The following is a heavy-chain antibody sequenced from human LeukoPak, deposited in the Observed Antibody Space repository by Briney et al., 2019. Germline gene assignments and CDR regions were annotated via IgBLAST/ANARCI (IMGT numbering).Heavy chain of an antibody. CDR2: FYSGGRT. D-gene: IGHD3-10*01. Sequence: PGGSLRLSCAASVFTVSINYMSGVRQSPGGGLEWVSIFYSGGRTYSADSVKGRFTISTDRSKNTLYLQMNRLRTEDTAVYYCARDRPHGDQKTSELDYWGQATLATASS. V-gene: IGHV3-53*01. J-gene: IGHJ4*02. CDR3: ARDRPHGDQKTSELDY. CDR1: VFTVSINY.